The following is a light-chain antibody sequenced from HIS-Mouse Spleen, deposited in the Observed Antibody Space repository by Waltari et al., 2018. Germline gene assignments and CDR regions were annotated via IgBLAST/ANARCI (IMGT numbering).Light chain of an antibody. CDR3: SSYTSSSTF. J-gene: IGLJ1*01. CDR2: EVS. V-gene: IGLV2-14*01. CDR1: SSDVGGYNY. Sequence: QSALTQPASVSGSPGQSITISCTGTSSDVGGYNYVSWYQQHPGKAPKLMIYEVSNRPYGVSNRFSGSKSGNTASLTISGLQAEDEADYYCSSYTSSSTFFGTGTKVTVL.